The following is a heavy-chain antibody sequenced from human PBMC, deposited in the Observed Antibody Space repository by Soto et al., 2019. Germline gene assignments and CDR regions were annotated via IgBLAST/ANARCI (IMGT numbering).Heavy chain of an antibody. CDR2: ISYDGSNK. V-gene: IGHV3-30*03. CDR3: SRAMARGRVDYYGMDV. D-gene: IGHD3-10*01. CDR1: GFTFSSYG. Sequence: QVQLVESGGGVVQPGRSLRLSCAASGFTFSSYGMHWVRQAPGKGLEWVAVISYDGSNKYYADSVKGRFTISRDNSKNTLYLQMNSLRAEDTAVYYCSRAMARGRVDYYGMDVWGQGTTVTVSS. J-gene: IGHJ6*02.